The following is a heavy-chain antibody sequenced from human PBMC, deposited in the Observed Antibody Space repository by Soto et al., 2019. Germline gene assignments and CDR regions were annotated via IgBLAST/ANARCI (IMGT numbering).Heavy chain of an antibody. CDR3: VRGHDSGTFLLGY. J-gene: IGHJ4*02. V-gene: IGHV3-23*01. Sequence: GGSMRLSCSASGLTFSSSGMSWVRKKPGKGLEWVSAIDRGGVYTNYADSVKGRVTISRDNSKNMLFLQMSSRRAEDTAVYYCVRGHDSGTFLLGYWGQGILVTVSS. CDR1: GLTFSSSG. D-gene: IGHD3-10*01. CDR2: IDRGGVYT.